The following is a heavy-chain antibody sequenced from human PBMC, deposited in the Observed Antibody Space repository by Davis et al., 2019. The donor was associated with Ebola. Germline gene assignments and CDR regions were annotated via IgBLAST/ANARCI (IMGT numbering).Heavy chain of an antibody. V-gene: IGHV4-34*01. CDR2: INHSGST. CDR3: ASPRGYYGMDV. J-gene: IGHJ6*02. CDR1: GGSISSYY. D-gene: IGHD3-10*01. Sequence: MPGGSLRLSCTVSGGSISSYYWSWIRQPPGKGLEWIGEINHSGSTNYNPSLKSRVTISVDTSKNQFSLKLSSVTAADTAVYYCASPRGYYGMDVWGQGTTVTVSS.